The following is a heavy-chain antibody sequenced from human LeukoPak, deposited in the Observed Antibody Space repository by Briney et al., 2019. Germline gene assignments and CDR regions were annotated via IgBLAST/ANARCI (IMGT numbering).Heavy chain of an antibody. D-gene: IGHD2-2*02. V-gene: IGHV4-38-2*01. CDR3: TRRVLDCSSTSCYTGYAFDI. CDR1: GYSISSGYY. CDR2: IYHSGST. Sequence: SETLSLTCAVSGYSISSGYYWGWIRQPPGKGLEWIGSIYHSGSTYYNLSLKSRVTISVDTSKNQFSLKLSSVTAADTAVYYCTRRVLDCSSTSCYTGYAFDIWGQGTMVTVSS. J-gene: IGHJ3*02.